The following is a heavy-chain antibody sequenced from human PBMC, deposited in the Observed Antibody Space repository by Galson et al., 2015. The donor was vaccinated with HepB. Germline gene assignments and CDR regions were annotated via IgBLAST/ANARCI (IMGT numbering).Heavy chain of an antibody. CDR2: ISGSGGST. D-gene: IGHD3-16*01. Sequence: SLRLSCAASGFTFSSYAMSWVRQAPGKGLEWVSAISGSGGSTYYADSVKGRFTISRDNSKNTLYLQMNSLRAEDTAVYYCAKPGFIRGSYIHPAAFDIWGQGTMVTVSS. CDR1: GFTFSSYA. CDR3: AKPGFIRGSYIHPAAFDI. V-gene: IGHV3-23*01. J-gene: IGHJ3*02.